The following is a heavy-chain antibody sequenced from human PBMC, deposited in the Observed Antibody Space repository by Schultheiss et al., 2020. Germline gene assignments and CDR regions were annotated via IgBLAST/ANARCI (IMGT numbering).Heavy chain of an antibody. CDR3: AGGEYCTSSSCYFEVLY. Sequence: GSLRLSCAASGFTFSSYEMNWVRQAPGKGLEWIGEINHSGSTNYNPSLKSRVTVSLDTSKNQFSLKLNSVTAADTAVYYCAGGEYCTSSSCYFEVLYWGQGTLVTVSS. CDR2: INHSGST. V-gene: IGHV4-34*08. D-gene: IGHD2-2*01. J-gene: IGHJ4*02. CDR1: GFTFSSYE.